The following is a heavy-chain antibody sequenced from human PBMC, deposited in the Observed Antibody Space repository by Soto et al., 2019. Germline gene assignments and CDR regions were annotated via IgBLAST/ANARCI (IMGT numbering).Heavy chain of an antibody. J-gene: IGHJ4*02. V-gene: IGHV3-33*01. CDR3: ASLYDSSGYSFDY. Sequence: QVQLVESGGGVVQPGRSLRLSCAASGFTFSSYGMHWVRQAPGKGLEWVAVIWYDGSNKYYADSVKGRFTISRDNSKNTLYLQMNSLRAEYTAVYYCASLYDSSGYSFDYWGQGTLVTVSS. D-gene: IGHD3-22*01. CDR2: IWYDGSNK. CDR1: GFTFSSYG.